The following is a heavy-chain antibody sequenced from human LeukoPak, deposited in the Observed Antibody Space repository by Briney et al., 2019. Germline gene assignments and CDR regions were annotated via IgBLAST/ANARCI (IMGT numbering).Heavy chain of an antibody. CDR3: ARHDYYGSERHANY. D-gene: IGHD3-10*01. CDR1: GYNFTSFW. J-gene: IGHJ4*02. CDR2: IDPSDSYT. V-gene: IGHV5-10-1*01. Sequence: EESLRISCKGSGYNFTSFWINWVRQMPGKGLEWMGRIDPSDSYTNYRPSFQGHVTISADKSISTSYLQWSSLKASDTAMYFCARHDYYGSERHANYWGQGTLVTVSS.